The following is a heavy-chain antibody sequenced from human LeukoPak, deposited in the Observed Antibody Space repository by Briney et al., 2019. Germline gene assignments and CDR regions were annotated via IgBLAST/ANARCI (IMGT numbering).Heavy chain of an antibody. CDR2: ISSSGGST. J-gene: IGHJ4*02. V-gene: IGHV3-23*01. Sequence: GGSLRLSCAASGFTFSSYAMSWVRQAPGKGLEWVSGISSSGGSTYYADSVKGRFAISRGNSKNTLYLQMNSLRAEDTAIYYCAKDKQQLASFDYWGQGTLVTVSS. CDR3: AKDKQQLASFDY. D-gene: IGHD6-13*01. CDR1: GFTFSSYA.